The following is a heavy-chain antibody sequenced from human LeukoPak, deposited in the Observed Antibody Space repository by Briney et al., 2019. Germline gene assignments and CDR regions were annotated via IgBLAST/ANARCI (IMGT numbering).Heavy chain of an antibody. Sequence: GGSLRLSCAASGITFSGYGMHWVRQAPGQGLEWVAVIWYDGSKTYYTDSVKGRFTISRDNSKNTLYLQMNSLRAEDTAVYYCAKCNTRNSHYPIDSWGQGTLVTVSS. CDR3: AKCNTRNSHYPIDS. CDR2: IWYDGSKT. CDR1: GITFSGYG. V-gene: IGHV3-33*06. J-gene: IGHJ5*01. D-gene: IGHD1-14*01.